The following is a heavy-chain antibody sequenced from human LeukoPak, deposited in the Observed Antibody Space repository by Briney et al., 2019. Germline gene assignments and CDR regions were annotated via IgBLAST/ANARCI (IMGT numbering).Heavy chain of an antibody. CDR2: INHSGST. CDR1: DGSFSGYY. CDR3: ARDDYLNWFDP. D-gene: IGHD4-11*01. V-gene: IGHV4-34*01. Sequence: RPSETLSLTCAVYDGSFSGYYWSWIRQPPGKGLEWIGEINHSGSTNYNPSLKSRVTISVDKSKNQFSLKLSSVTAADTAVYYCARDDYLNWFDPWGQGTLVTVSS. J-gene: IGHJ5*02.